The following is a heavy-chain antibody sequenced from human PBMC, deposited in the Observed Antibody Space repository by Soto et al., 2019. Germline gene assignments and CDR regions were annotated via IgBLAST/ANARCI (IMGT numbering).Heavy chain of an antibody. V-gene: IGHV3-23*01. J-gene: IGHJ4*02. CDR3: AKGLTCNSIYCHLGYFGY. Sequence: EVQLLETGGGLVQPGGSLRLSCAASGFTFSSYAMSWVRQAPGKGLEWISAISGNGGSTYYADSLRGRFTISRDNSKNMLYLQMNSLRAEDTAVYFCAKGLTCNSIYCHLGYFGYWGQGILVTISS. D-gene: IGHD2-21*02. CDR1: GFTFSSYA. CDR2: ISGNGGST.